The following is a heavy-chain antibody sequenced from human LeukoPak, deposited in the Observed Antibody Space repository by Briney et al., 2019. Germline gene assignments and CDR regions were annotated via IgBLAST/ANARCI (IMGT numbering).Heavy chain of an antibody. J-gene: IGHJ3*02. V-gene: IGHV3-11*04. D-gene: IGHD2-15*01. CDR3: ATAWGGYCSGGSCYIDAFDI. Sequence: GGSLRLSCAASGFTFSDYYMSWIRQAPGKGLEWVSYISSSGSTIYYADSVKGRFTISRDNAKNSLYLQMNSLRAEDTAVYYCATAWGGYCSGGSCYIDAFDIWGQGTMVTVSS. CDR1: GFTFSDYY. CDR2: ISSSGSTI.